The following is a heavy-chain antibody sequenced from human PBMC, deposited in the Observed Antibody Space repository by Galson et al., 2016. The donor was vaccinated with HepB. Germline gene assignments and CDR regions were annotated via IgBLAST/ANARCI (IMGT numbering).Heavy chain of an antibody. V-gene: IGHV3-64*01. CDR3: TRGWAMPV. Sequence: LRLSCAASGFRFSGHVMHWVRQAPGRGLEHVASVSSNGVSTLYGNSVKGRFTISRDNSKSTLLLEMGSLRPEDTAVYYCTRGWAMPVWGQGTTVTVSS. J-gene: IGHJ6*02. D-gene: IGHD2-2*01. CDR2: VSSNGVST. CDR1: GFRFSGHV.